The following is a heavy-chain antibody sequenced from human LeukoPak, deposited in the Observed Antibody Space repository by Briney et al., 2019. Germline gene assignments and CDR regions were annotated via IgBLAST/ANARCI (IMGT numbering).Heavy chain of an antibody. CDR3: ARHGSVRSPLGP. J-gene: IGHJ5*02. V-gene: IGHV4-4*09. D-gene: IGHD3-10*01. CDR1: GGSISSHY. Sequence: SETLSLTCTVSGGSISSHYWSWIRQPPGKGLEWIGYIYATGSTNYNPSLKSRVTISVDTSKNQFSLNLRSVTAADTAVYYCARHGSVRSPLGPWGQGTLVTVSS. CDR2: IYATGST.